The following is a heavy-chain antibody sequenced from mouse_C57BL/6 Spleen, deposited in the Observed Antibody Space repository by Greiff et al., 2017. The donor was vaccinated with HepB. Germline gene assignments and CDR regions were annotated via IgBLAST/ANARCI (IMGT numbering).Heavy chain of an antibody. V-gene: IGHV1-80*01. Sequence: QVQLQQSGAELVKPGASVKISCKASGYAFSSYWMNWVKQRPGKGLEWIGQIYPGDGDTNYNGKFKGKATLTAAKSSSTAYMQLSSLTSEDSAVYFCAREAYGNYVDYWGQGTTLTVSS. D-gene: IGHD2-1*01. CDR2: IYPGDGDT. CDR1: GYAFSSYW. CDR3: AREAYGNYVDY. J-gene: IGHJ2*01.